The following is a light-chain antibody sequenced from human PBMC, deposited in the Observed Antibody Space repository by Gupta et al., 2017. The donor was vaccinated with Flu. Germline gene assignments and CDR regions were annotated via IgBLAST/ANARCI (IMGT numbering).Light chain of an antibody. V-gene: IGKV3-15*01. CDR1: QSENNN. CDR3: QQYNEWTLFS. Sequence: EIVMSQSPAILSVSPGERAILSCRASQSENNNLAWYQKRPGQAPRLLIHDASTRATGVPARFSGSGYGTEFTLTISSLQPEDFAVYFCQQYNEWTLFSFGQGTKLEI. J-gene: IGKJ2*03. CDR2: DAS.